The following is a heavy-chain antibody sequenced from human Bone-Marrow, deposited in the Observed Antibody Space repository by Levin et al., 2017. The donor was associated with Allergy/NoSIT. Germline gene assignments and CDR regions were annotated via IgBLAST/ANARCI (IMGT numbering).Heavy chain of an antibody. V-gene: IGHV3-30*18. CDR2: ILYDGYKK. CDR1: GFPFSTHA. Sequence: LSLTCAASGFPFSTHAMHWVRQAPGKGLEWVAVILYDGYKKYYADSVKGRFTISRDNSNNTLYLQMNGLRAEDTAVYYCAKVKRQFSTSTSCLIDYWGQGTLVTVSS. CDR3: AKVKRQFSTSTSCLIDY. J-gene: IGHJ4*02. D-gene: IGHD2-2*01.